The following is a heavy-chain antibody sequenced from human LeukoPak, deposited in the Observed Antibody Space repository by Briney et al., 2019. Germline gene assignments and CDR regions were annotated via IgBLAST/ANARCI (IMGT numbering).Heavy chain of an antibody. CDR2: IYYTGTT. V-gene: IGHV4-39*01. J-gene: IGHJ4*01. CDR1: GGSISSSTYF. CDR3: ARHRDYYDT. D-gene: IGHD3-22*01. Sequence: SETLSLTCTVSGGSISSSTYFWDWVRQPPGKGLECIGSIYYTGTTYYNPSLKSRVTISIDTSKNQISLNLTSVTAADTAVYFCARHRDYYDTWGHGTLVTVSS.